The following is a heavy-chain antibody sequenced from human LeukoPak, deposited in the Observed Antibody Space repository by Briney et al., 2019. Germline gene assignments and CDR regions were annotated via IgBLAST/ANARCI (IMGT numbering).Heavy chain of an antibody. CDR1: GFTFNNYY. J-gene: IGHJ4*02. CDR3: AKNSDSGGAANA. CDR2: IQEDGSEG. Sequence: PGGSLRLSCAASGFTFNNYYMSWGRQAPGKGLEWVANIQEDGSEGYYMDSVKGRFTISRDNPKNSVYLQINNLRAEDTAVYYCAKNSDSGGAANAWGQGTLVTVSS. V-gene: IGHV3-7*01. D-gene: IGHD1-26*01.